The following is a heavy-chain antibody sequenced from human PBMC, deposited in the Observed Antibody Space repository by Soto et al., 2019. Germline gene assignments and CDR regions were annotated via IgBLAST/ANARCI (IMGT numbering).Heavy chain of an antibody. CDR2: ISGSGGST. Sequence: GGSLRLSCAASGSTFSSYAMSWVRQAPGKGLEWVSAISGSGGSTYYADSVKGRFTISRDNSKNTLYLQMNSLRAEDTAVYYCAKDGCISTSCYYYGMDVWGQGTTVTSP. CDR1: GSTFSSYA. D-gene: IGHD2-2*01. J-gene: IGHJ6*02. V-gene: IGHV3-23*01. CDR3: AKDGCISTSCYYYGMDV.